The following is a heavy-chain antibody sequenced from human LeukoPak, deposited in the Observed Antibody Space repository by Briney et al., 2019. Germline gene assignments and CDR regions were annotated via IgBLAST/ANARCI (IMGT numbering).Heavy chain of an antibody. J-gene: IGHJ4*02. V-gene: IGHV4-4*07. CDR1: GDSISSYF. CDR2: IYASGSA. CDR3: ARVAYDILTGYLYYFDY. D-gene: IGHD3-9*01. Sequence: SETLSLTCTVSGDSISSYFWSWIRQPAGKGLEWIGRIYASGSANYNPSLKSRVAMSVDTSKNQFSLKLSSVTAADTAVYYCARVAYDILTGYLYYFDYWGQGTLVTVSS.